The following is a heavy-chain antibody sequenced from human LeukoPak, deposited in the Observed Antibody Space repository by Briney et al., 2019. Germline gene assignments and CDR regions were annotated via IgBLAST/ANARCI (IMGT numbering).Heavy chain of an antibody. D-gene: IGHD2-15*01. CDR3: AQQVGYCSSGSCYFTY. CDR1: GFSFNTYA. Sequence: GGSLRLSCAASGFSFNTYAISWVRQAPGKGLEWVSAISNTGGSTYYADSVKGRFTISRDKSKNTLSLQMNSLRAEDTAVYYCAQQVGYCSSGSCYFTYWGQGTLVTVSS. V-gene: IGHV3-23*01. J-gene: IGHJ1*01. CDR2: ISNTGGST.